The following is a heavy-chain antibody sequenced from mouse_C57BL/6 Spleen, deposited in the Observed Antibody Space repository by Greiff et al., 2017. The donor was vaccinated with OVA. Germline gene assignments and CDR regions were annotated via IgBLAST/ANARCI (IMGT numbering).Heavy chain of an antibody. CDR3: ARSVGGSSGYWFAY. CDR1: GYTFTSYW. Sequence: QVQLQQPGAELVRPGSSVKLSCKASGYTFTSYWMHWVKQRPIQGLEWIGNIDPSDSETHYNQKFKDKATLTVDKSSSTAYMQLSSLTSEDSAVYYCARSVGGSSGYWFAYWGQGTLVTVSA. CDR2: IDPSDSET. D-gene: IGHD3-2*02. J-gene: IGHJ3*01. V-gene: IGHV1-52*01.